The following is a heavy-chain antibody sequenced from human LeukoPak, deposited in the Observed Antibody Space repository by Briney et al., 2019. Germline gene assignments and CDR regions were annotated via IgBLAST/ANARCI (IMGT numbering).Heavy chain of an antibody. V-gene: IGHV3-23*01. Sequence: GGSLRLSCAASGFTFSNYAMTWVRQAPGKGLEWVSSISGSGGSTYYADSVRGRFTIFRDNAKNSLYLQMNSLRAEDTAVYYCAELGITMIGGVWGKGTTVTISS. J-gene: IGHJ6*04. CDR1: GFTFSNYA. CDR2: ISGSGGST. D-gene: IGHD3-10*02. CDR3: AELGITMIGGV.